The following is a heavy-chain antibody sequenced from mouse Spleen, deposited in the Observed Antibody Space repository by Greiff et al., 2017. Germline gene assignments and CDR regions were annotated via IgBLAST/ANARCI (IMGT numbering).Heavy chain of an antibody. V-gene: IGHV5-16*01. J-gene: IGHJ2*01. CDR3: ARARYQYYFDY. CDR2: INYDGSST. CDR1: GFTFSDYY. Sequence: EVKLVESEGGLVQPGSSMKLSCTASGFTFSDYYMAWVRQVPEKGLEWVANINYDGSSTYYLDSLKSRFIISRDNAKNILYLQMSSLKSEDTATYYCARARYQYYFDYWGQGTTLTVSS. D-gene: IGHD2-12*01.